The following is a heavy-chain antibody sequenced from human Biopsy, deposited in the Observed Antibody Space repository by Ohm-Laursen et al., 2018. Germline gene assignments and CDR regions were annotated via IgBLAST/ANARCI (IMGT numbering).Heavy chain of an antibody. Sequence: SQTLSLTCTVSGGSLSSYYWSWIRQPAGKGLEWIGRIYSNGNTNYNPSLKSRVGMSVDTSKNHFSLNLTSVTAADTAVYYCARATNSTGWPYYYFYGMDVWGQGTTVTVSS. D-gene: IGHD2/OR15-2a*01. CDR3: ARATNSTGWPYYYFYGMDV. J-gene: IGHJ6*02. CDR2: IYSNGNT. V-gene: IGHV4-4*07. CDR1: GGSLSSYY.